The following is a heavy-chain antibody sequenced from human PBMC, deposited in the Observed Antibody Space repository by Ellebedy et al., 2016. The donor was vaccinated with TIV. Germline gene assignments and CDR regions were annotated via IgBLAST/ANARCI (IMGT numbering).Heavy chain of an antibody. CDR1: GFTFSDHY. CDR3: AKGYCGGDCFIDY. D-gene: IGHD2-21*02. CDR2: ISWDGATT. V-gene: IGHV3-43*01. J-gene: IGHJ4*02. Sequence: GGSLRLSCAASGFTFSDHYMDWVRQAPGKGLECVSLISWDGATTDYADSVKGRLIISRDNSKNSLYLQMNSLRTEDTALYYCAKGYCGGDCFIDYWGQGTLVTVSS.